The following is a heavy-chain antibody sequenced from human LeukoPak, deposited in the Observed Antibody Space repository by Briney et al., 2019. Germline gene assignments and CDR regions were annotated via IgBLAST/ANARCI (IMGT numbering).Heavy chain of an antibody. Sequence: ASVKVSCKVSGYTLTELSMHWVRQAPGQGLEWMGIINPSGGSTSYAQKFQGRVTMTRDMSTSTVYMELSSLRSEDTAVYYCARDLGYSYYYYMDVWGKGTTVTVSS. CDR2: INPSGGST. D-gene: IGHD5-18*01. CDR3: ARDLGYSYYYYMDV. CDR1: GYTLTELS. V-gene: IGHV1-46*01. J-gene: IGHJ6*03.